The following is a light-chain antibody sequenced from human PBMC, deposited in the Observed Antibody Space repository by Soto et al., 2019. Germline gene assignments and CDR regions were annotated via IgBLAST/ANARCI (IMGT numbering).Light chain of an antibody. CDR1: QTISSW. CDR3: LQDYNYPWT. CDR2: KAS. V-gene: IGKV1-5*03. J-gene: IGKJ1*01. Sequence: DIQMTQSPSTLSGSVGDRVTITRRASQTISSWLAWYQQKPGKAPKLLIYKASTLKSGVPSRFSGSGSGTEFTLTISSLQPEDFATYYCLQDYNYPWTFGQGTKVDIK.